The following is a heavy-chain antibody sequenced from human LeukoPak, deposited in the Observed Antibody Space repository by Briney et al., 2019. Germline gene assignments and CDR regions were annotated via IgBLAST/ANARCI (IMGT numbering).Heavy chain of an antibody. D-gene: IGHD5-18*01. CDR1: GGTFSSYA. CDR3: AREKRGNTAMVELYFDY. CDR2: IIPIFGTA. J-gene: IGHJ4*02. Sequence: SVKVSCKASGGTFSSYAISWVRQAPGQGLEWMGGIIPIFGTANYAQKFQGRVTITADKSTSTAYMELRSLRSDDTAVYYCAREKRGNTAMVELYFDYWGQGTLVTVSS. V-gene: IGHV1-69*06.